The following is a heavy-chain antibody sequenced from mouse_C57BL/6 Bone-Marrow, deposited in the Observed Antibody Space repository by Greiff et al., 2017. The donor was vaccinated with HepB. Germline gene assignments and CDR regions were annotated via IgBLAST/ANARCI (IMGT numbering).Heavy chain of an antibody. V-gene: IGHV1-5*01. Sequence: VQLKQSGTVLARPGASVKMSCKTSGYTFTSYWMHWVKQRPGQGLEWIGAIYPGNSDTSYTQKFKGKAKLTAVTSASTAYMELSSLTNEDSAVYYCTRGPGVYYYGLYWYFDVWGTGTTVTVSS. CDR3: TRGPGVYYYGLYWYFDV. CDR1: GYTFTSYW. J-gene: IGHJ1*03. D-gene: IGHD1-1*01. CDR2: IYPGNSDT.